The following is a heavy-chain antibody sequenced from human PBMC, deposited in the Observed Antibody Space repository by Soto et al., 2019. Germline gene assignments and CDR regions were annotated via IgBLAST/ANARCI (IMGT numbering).Heavy chain of an antibody. V-gene: IGHV4-59*01. CDR2: IYYRGST. D-gene: IGHD5-12*01. CDR3: AREVASPGAWYFDL. CDR1: GGSISNYY. Sequence: SETLSLTCNVSGGSISNYYWNWIRRPPGKGLEWIGYIYYRGSTKYNPSLKSRGTISADKSRNQFSLKLTSVTAADTAVYYCAREVASPGAWYFDLWGRGTLVTVSS. J-gene: IGHJ2*01.